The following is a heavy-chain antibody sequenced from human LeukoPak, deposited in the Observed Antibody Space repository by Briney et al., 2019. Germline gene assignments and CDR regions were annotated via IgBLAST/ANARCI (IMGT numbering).Heavy chain of an antibody. Sequence: GGSLRLSCAASGFTFDDYAMHWVRQAPGKGLVWVSGISWNSGSIGYADSVKGRFTISRDNAKNSLYLQMNSLRAEDTALYYCAKDFYGSGSYYQLDYWGQGTLVTVSS. D-gene: IGHD3-10*01. CDR1: GFTFDDYA. CDR3: AKDFYGSGSYYQLDY. V-gene: IGHV3-9*01. CDR2: ISWNSGSI. J-gene: IGHJ4*02.